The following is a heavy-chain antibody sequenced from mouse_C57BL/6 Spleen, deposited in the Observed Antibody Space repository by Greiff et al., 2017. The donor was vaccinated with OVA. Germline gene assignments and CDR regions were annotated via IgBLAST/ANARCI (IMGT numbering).Heavy chain of an antibody. CDR3: ARGDGSSYGYFDV. D-gene: IGHD1-1*01. V-gene: IGHV1-81*01. J-gene: IGHJ1*03. Sequence: VQLQQSGAELARPGASVKLSCKASGYTFTSYGISWVKQSTGQGLEWIGEIYPRSGNTYYNEKFKGKATLTADKSSSTAYMVLRSLTSDDAAVNFCARGDGSSYGYFDVWGTGTTVTVSA. CDR1: GYTFTSYG. CDR2: IYPRSGNT.